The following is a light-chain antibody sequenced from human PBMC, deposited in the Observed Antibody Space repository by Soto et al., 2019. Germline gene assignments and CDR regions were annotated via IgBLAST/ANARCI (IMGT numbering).Light chain of an antibody. V-gene: IGLV8-61*01. J-gene: IGLJ1*01. CDR1: SGSVSTAHN. Sequence: QAVVTQESSFSLSPGGTVTLTCGLISGSVSTAHNPNWYQQTPGQAPRTLIYSTSTRSSGVPDRFSGSILGNKAALTITGVQADEESDYYCALFMGNGISVFGPGTKLTVL. CDR2: STS. CDR3: ALFMGNGISV.